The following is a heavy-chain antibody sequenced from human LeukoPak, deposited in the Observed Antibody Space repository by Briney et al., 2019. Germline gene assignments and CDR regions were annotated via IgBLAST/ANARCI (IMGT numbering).Heavy chain of an antibody. CDR3: ARPHVGTVSNWFDS. J-gene: IGHJ5*01. Sequence: GGSLRLSCAASGFDLSDFWVHWVRQAPGKGLAWVARINSDGSSTSYADSVEGRFTISRGNAKNTLYLQMNSLRVEDTAVYYCARPHVGTVSNWFDSWGQGTLVTVSS. CDR2: INSDGSST. V-gene: IGHV3-74*01. D-gene: IGHD4-17*01. CDR1: GFDLSDFW.